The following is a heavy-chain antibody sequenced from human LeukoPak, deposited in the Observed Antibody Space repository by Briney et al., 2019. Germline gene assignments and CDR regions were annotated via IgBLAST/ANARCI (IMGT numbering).Heavy chain of an antibody. V-gene: IGHV3-33*07. CDR1: GFTFSSYG. Sequence: GGSLKLSCAASGFTFSSYGMYWVRQAPGKGLEWMAVIWFDGSTKYYADSVKGRFTISRDNSKNTLYLQMNSLRDDDTAVYYCARDEGIASYFDYWGQGTLVTVSS. CDR3: ARDEGIASYFDY. J-gene: IGHJ4*02. D-gene: IGHD6-13*01. CDR2: IWFDGSTK.